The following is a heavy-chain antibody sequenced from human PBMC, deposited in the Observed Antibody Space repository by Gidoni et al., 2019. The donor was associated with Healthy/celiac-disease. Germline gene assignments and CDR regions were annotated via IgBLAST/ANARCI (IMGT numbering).Heavy chain of an antibody. D-gene: IGHD5-18*01. Sequence: SSYAMHWVRQAPGKGLEWVAVISYDGGNKYYADSVKGRFTISRDNSKNTLYLQMNSLRAEDTAVYYCARVVVDTAMVDYWGQGTLVTVSS. CDR1: SSYA. CDR2: ISYDGGNK. V-gene: IGHV3-30-3*01. CDR3: ARVVVDTAMVDY. J-gene: IGHJ4*02.